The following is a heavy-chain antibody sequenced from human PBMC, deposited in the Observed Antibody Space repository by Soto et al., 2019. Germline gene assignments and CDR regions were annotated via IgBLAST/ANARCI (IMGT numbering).Heavy chain of an antibody. CDR2: INSDGSST. CDR1: GFTFSSCW. Sequence: GGSLRLSCAASGFTFSSCWMDWVRQAPGKGLVWVSRINSDGSSTSYADSVKGRFTISRDNAKNTLYLQMNSLRGEDTAVYYCARGGRNSGYNYYYYGMDVWGQGTTVTVSS. V-gene: IGHV3-74*01. J-gene: IGHJ6*02. D-gene: IGHD5-12*01. CDR3: ARGGRNSGYNYYYYGMDV.